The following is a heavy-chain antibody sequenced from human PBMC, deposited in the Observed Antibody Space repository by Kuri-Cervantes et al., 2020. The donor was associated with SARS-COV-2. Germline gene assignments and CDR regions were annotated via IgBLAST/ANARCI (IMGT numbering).Heavy chain of an antibody. CDR1: GYTLTELS. J-gene: IGHJ4*02. D-gene: IGHD5-18*01. V-gene: IGHV1-24*01. CDR3: TRASLQYSYVNYFDY. CDR2: FDPEDGET. Sequence: ASVKVSWKVSGYTLTELSMHWVRQAPGKGLEWMGGFDPEDGETIYAQKFQGRVTMTEDTSTDTAYMELSSLSSDDTAVYYCTRASLQYSYVNYFDYWGQGTLVTVSS.